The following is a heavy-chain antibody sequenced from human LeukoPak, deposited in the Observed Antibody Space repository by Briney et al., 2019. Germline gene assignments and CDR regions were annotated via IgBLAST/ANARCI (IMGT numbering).Heavy chain of an antibody. CDR1: GYSISNGYY. Sequence: SETLSLTCTVSGYSISNGYYWGWIRQPPGKGLEWVGSIYHRGSTYYNPSLRSRVTISLDRSKKKFSLKLTSVTAADTAVYFCARGAEYYAIWRGYAGYSDYWGKGTSVTVSS. J-gene: IGHJ4*02. CDR3: ARGAEYYAIWRGYAGYSDY. CDR2: IYHRGST. D-gene: IGHD3-3*01. V-gene: IGHV4-38-2*02.